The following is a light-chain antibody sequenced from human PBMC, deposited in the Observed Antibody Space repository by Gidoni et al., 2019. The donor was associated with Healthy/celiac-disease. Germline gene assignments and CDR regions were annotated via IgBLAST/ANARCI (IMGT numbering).Light chain of an antibody. J-gene: IGKJ3*01. CDR2: GSS. Sequence: EIVMTQSPATLSVSPGERATISCSASQSVSSNLAWYQQKPGQATRLLIYGSSTRATGIPARFSGSGSGTEFTLTISSLQSEDFAVYYCQQYNNWPFTFGPGTKVEIK. CDR1: QSVSSN. CDR3: QQYNNWPFT. V-gene: IGKV3-15*01.